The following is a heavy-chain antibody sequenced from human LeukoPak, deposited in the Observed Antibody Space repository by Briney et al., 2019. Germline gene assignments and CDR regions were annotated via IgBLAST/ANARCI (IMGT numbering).Heavy chain of an antibody. CDR2: MYYSGST. J-gene: IGHJ6*03. V-gene: IGHV4-39*07. CDR1: GGSISSSNYY. CDR3: ARVTCSGVSCHHYYYYMDV. Sequence: PSETLSLTCTVSGGSISSSNYYWGWIRQPPGKRLEWIGNMYYSGSTYYNPSIKSRVTISVDTSKNHFSLKLRSVTAADTAVYYCARVTCSGVSCHHYYYYMDVWGTGTTVTVSS. D-gene: IGHD2-15*01.